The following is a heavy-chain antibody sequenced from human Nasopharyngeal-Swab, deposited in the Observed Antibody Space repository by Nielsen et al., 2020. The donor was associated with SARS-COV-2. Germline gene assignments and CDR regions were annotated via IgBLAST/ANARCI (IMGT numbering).Heavy chain of an antibody. Sequence: GESLKISCAASGFTFGSHDIHWVRQPIGKGLEWVSGIDTTGETYYADSVNGRYTISREDVKSFLYLQMNSLRVEDSGVYYCARGRGGYYNLDYWGQGTLVTVSP. CDR2: IDTTGET. CDR1: GFTFGSHD. D-gene: IGHD3-9*01. CDR3: ARGRGGYYNLDY. V-gene: IGHV3-13*01. J-gene: IGHJ4*02.